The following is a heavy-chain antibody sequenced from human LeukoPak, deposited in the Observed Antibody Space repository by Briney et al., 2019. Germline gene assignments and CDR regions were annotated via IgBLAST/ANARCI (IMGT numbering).Heavy chain of an antibody. Sequence: VKVSCKASGGTFSSYAISWVRQAPGQGLEWMGAIIPIFGTTNYAQKFQGRVTITTDESTSTAYMELSSLRSADTAIYYCARGLSDTYCSGGSCYSDHWGQGTLVTVSS. V-gene: IGHV1-69*05. CDR2: IIPIFGTT. CDR3: ARGLSDTYCSGGSCYSDH. J-gene: IGHJ5*02. CDR1: GGTFSSYA. D-gene: IGHD2-15*01.